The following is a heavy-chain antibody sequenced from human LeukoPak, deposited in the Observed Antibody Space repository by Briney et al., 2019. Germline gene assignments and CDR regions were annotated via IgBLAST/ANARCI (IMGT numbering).Heavy chain of an antibody. V-gene: IGHV1-3*01. Sequence: ASVKVSCKASGYIFTNYAIHWVRQAPGQRLEWMGWINAGNGKANYSQKFRGRVTLTRDTSASTAYMELSSLRSEDTAVYYCARTYYYGSGSYWILDYWGQGTLVTVSS. D-gene: IGHD3-10*01. CDR3: ARTYYYGSGSYWILDY. CDR1: GYIFTNYA. J-gene: IGHJ4*02. CDR2: INAGNGKA.